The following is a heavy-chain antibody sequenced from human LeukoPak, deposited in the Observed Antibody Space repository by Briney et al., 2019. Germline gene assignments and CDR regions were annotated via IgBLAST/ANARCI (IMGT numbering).Heavy chain of an antibody. V-gene: IGHV4-4*07. J-gene: IGHJ5*02. D-gene: IGHD2-15*01. Sequence: SETLSLTCTVSGGSISSYYWSWIRQPAGKGLEWIGRIYTSGSTNYNPSLKSRVTMSVDTSKNQFSLKLSSVTAADTAVYYCARGWGYCIGDTCHFNWFDPWGQGTLVTVSS. CDR3: ARGWGYCIGDTCHFNWFDP. CDR2: IYTSGST. CDR1: GGSISSYY.